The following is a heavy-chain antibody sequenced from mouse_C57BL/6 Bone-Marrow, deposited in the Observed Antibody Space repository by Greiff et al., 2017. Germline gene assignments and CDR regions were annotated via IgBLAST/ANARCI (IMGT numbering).Heavy chain of an antibody. J-gene: IGHJ4*01. CDR2: INPNNGGT. V-gene: IGHV1-26*01. CDR1: GYTFTDYY. D-gene: IGHD2-12*01. CDR3: ARDIGYSYAMDY. Sequence: VQLQQSGPELVKPGASVKISCKASGYTFTDYYMNWVKQSHGKSLEWIGDINPNNGGTSYNQKFKGKATLTVDKSSSTAYMELRSLTSEDSAVYYCARDIGYSYAMDYWGQGTSVTVSS.